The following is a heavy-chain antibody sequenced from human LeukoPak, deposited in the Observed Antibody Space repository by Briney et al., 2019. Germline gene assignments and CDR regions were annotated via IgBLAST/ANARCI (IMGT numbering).Heavy chain of an antibody. Sequence: PGGSLRLSCAASGFTFSSYWMSWVRQAPGKGLEWVANIKQDGSEKYYVDSVKGRFTISRDNAKNSLYLQMNSLRAEDTAVHYCARGGPVLRYFDWLVYFDYWGQGTLVTVSS. CDR1: GFTFSSYW. V-gene: IGHV3-7*01. CDR3: ARGGPVLRYFDWLVYFDY. D-gene: IGHD3-9*01. J-gene: IGHJ4*02. CDR2: IKQDGSEK.